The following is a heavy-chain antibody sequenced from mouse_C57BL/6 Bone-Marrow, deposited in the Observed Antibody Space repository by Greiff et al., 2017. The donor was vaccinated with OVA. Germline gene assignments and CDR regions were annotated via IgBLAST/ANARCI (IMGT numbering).Heavy chain of an antibody. D-gene: IGHD2-1*01. CDR2: INPSSGYT. CDR3: AREDGNWFAY. J-gene: IGHJ3*01. Sequence: VKLQESGAELARPGASVKMSCKASGYTFTSYTMHWVKQRPGQGLEWIGYINPSSGYTTYNQKFKDKATLTADKSSSTAYMQLSSLTSEDSAVYYCAREDGNWFAYWGQGTLVTVSA. V-gene: IGHV1-4*01. CDR1: GYTFTSYT.